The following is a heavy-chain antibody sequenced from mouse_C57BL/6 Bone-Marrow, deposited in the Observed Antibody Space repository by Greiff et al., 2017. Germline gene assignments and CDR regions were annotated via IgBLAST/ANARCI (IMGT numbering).Heavy chain of an antibody. Sequence: VQLQQSGAELVRPGASVTLSCKASGYTFTDYEMHWVKQTPVHGLEWIGAIDPETGGTAYNQKFKGKAILTADKSSSTAYMELRSLTSEDSAVYYCTRGRHGSRYAMDYWGQGTSVTVSS. D-gene: IGHD1-1*01. V-gene: IGHV1-15*01. CDR1: GYTFTDYE. CDR3: TRGRHGSRYAMDY. CDR2: IDPETGGT. J-gene: IGHJ4*01.